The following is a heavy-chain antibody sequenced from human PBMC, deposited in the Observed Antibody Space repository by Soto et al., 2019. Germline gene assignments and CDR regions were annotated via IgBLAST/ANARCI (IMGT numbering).Heavy chain of an antibody. CDR3: ALLSWAASGTPYFLDY. V-gene: IGHV2-5*02. CDR1: GFSFSTSAVG. Sequence: QITLTESGPTLVKPTQTLTLTCTFSGFSFSTSAVGVGWIRQPPGKALEWLALIYWDDDKRYSPFLKSRLTITKDTSTIQVVLTMTIMDPVDTGTHYCALLSWAASGTPYFLDYWGQGTRVTVPS. J-gene: IGHJ4*02. D-gene: IGHD2-15*01. CDR2: IYWDDDK.